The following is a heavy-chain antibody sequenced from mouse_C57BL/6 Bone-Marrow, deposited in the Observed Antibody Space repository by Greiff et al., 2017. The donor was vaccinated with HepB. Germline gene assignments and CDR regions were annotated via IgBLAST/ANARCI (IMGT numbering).Heavy chain of an antibody. Sequence: EVQGVESGGGLVQPGGSLKLSCAASGFTFSDYYMYWVRQTPEKRLEWVAYISNGGGRTYYPDTVKGRFTISRDNAKNTLYLQMSRLKSEDTAMYYCERFYYYGSSYWYFDVWGTGTTVTVSS. CDR3: ERFYYYGSSYWYFDV. J-gene: IGHJ1*03. D-gene: IGHD1-1*01. V-gene: IGHV5-12*01. CDR1: GFTFSDYY. CDR2: ISNGGGRT.